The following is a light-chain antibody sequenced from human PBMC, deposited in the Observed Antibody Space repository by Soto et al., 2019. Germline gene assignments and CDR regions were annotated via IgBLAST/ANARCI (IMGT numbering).Light chain of an antibody. CDR2: GAS. V-gene: IGKV3-15*01. J-gene: IGKJ1*01. Sequence: EIVMTQSPATLSVSPGERATLSCRASQSVGTYLAWYQQKPGQAPRILIYGASTRAAGISPRFSGGGSGTEFTLTISSLQSEDFAVYCCQQYNDWPRTFGQGTKVGIK. CDR1: QSVGTY. CDR3: QQYNDWPRT.